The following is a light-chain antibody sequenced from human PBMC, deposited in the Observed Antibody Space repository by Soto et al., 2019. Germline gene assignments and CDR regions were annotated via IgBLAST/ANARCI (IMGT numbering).Light chain of an antibody. CDR3: KQSNSYWT. CDR2: KAS. V-gene: IGKV1-5*03. Sequence: DIQMTQSPSTLSASVGDRVTITCRASQSISSWLAWYQQKPGKAPKLLIYKASSLESGVPSRFSGSGSGTEFPLTISSPHPDDVATYYCKQSNSYWTFGKWTKVEIK. J-gene: IGKJ1*01. CDR1: QSISSW.